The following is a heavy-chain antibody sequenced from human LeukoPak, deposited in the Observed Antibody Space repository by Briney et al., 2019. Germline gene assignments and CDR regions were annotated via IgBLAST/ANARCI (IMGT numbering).Heavy chain of an antibody. CDR3: ARDFVTAAAASGGFDY. D-gene: IGHD6-13*01. CDR2: IYYSGST. J-gene: IGHJ4*02. CDR1: GGSISSSSYY. V-gene: IGHV4-39*07. Sequence: SETLSLTCTVSGGSISSSSYYWGRIRQPPGKGLEWIGSIYYSGSTYYNPSLKSRVTISVDTSKNQFSLKLSSVTAADTAVYYCARDFVTAAAASGGFDYWGQGTLVTVSS.